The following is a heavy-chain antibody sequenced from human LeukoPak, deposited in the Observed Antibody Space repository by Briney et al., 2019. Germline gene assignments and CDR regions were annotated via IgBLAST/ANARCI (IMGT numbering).Heavy chain of an antibody. CDR3: ARESPLYGDPGFFDY. D-gene: IGHD4-17*01. J-gene: IGHJ4*02. CDR1: GFTFSSYS. CDR2: ISSSSSYI. V-gene: IGHV3-21*01. Sequence: GGSLRLSCAASGFTFSSYSMNWVRQAPGKGLEWVSSISSSSSYIYYADPVKGRFTISRDNAKNSLYLQMNSLRAEDTAVYYCARESPLYGDPGFFDYWGQGTLVTVSS.